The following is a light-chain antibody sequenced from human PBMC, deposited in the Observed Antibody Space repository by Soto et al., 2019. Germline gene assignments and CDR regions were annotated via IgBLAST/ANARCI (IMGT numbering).Light chain of an antibody. CDR1: QGVNSW. Sequence: DIQMTQSPSSVSASVGDRVTITCRASQGVNSWLAWYQQKPGRAPNLLIYAASTLQSGVPSMFSGSGSGTDFTLTISSLQPEDFATYFCQQANSFPLTFGGGTKVEIK. CDR3: QQANSFPLT. V-gene: IGKV1-12*01. CDR2: AAS. J-gene: IGKJ4*01.